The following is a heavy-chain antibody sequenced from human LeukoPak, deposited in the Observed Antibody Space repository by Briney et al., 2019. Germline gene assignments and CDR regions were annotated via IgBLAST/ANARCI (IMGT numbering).Heavy chain of an antibody. V-gene: IGHV1-2*02. CDR1: GYTFTGYY. D-gene: IGHD3-10*01. CDR3: ARERNGRYGSGGGNWFDP. Sequence: ASEKVSCKASGYTFTGYYMHWVRQAPGQGLEWMGWINPNSGGTNYAQKFQGRVTMTRDTSISTAYMELSRLRSDDTAVYYCARERNGRYGSGGGNWFDPWGQGTLVTVSS. J-gene: IGHJ5*02. CDR2: INPNSGGT.